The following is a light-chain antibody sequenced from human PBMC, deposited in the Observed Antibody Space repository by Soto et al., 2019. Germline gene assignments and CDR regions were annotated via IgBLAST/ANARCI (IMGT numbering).Light chain of an antibody. CDR1: QSIRNW. V-gene: IGKV1-5*03. Sequence: IRMTQSPSALSASVGVRVTNTFRASQSIRNWLAWYQQKPGKVPKLLIYNASNLESGVPSRFSGSGSGTEFTLTINSLQPDDFAAYYCQPYDSYSSFGGGTKVDI. CDR2: NAS. J-gene: IGKJ4*01. CDR3: QPYDSYSS.